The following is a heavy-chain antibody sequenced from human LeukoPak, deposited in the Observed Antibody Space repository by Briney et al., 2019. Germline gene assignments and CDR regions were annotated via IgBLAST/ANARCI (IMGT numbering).Heavy chain of an antibody. D-gene: IGHD5-18*01. CDR3: AKDRLDTAMASDDAFDI. V-gene: IGHV3-48*04. J-gene: IGHJ3*02. Sequence: GGSLRLSCAASGFTFSSYSMNWVRQAPGKGLEWASYISSSSSTIYYADSVKGRFTISRDNAKNSLYLQMNSLRAEDTAVYYCAKDRLDTAMASDDAFDIWGQGTMVTVSS. CDR2: ISSSSSTI. CDR1: GFTFSSYS.